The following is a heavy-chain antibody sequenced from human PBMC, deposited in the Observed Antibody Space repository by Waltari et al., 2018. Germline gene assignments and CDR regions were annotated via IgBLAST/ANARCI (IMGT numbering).Heavy chain of an antibody. Sequence: QVQLVQSGAEVKKPGSSVKVSCQASGGTFRSHAISWVPPAPGPGLEWMGGIIPIFGTANYAQKCQGRVTITTDESTSTAYMELSSLRSEDTAVYYCARAQDYDILTGYYTAFDYWGQGTLVTVSS. D-gene: IGHD3-9*01. CDR2: IIPIFGTA. J-gene: IGHJ4*02. CDR3: ARAQDYDILTGYYTAFDY. CDR1: GGTFRSHA. V-gene: IGHV1-69*05.